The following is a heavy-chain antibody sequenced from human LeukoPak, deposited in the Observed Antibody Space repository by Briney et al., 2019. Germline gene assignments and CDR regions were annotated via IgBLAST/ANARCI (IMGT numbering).Heavy chain of an antibody. CDR3: ARSVVVPAASPRNDAFDI. Sequence: SETLSLTCAVYGGSFSGYYWSWIRQPPGKGLEWIGEINHGGSTNYNPSLKSRVTISVDTSKNQFSLKLSSVTAADTAVYYCARSVVVPAASPRNDAFDIWGQGTMVTVSS. J-gene: IGHJ3*02. D-gene: IGHD2-2*01. V-gene: IGHV4-34*01. CDR2: INHGGST. CDR1: GGSFSGYY.